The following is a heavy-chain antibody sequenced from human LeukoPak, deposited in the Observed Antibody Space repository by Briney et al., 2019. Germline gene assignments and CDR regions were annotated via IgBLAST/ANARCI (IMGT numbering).Heavy chain of an antibody. V-gene: IGHV1-2*02. CDR3: ARGYDSSAYKLPIDS. Sequence: ASVKVSCKTSGYTFTAYHIHWVRQAPGHGLEWLGWINPNSGGTNFAQNFQGRVTMTRDTSISTAYMELSRLRSDDTAVYFCARGYDSSAYKLPIDSWGQGTLVSVSS. CDR1: GYTFTAYH. CDR2: INPNSGGT. J-gene: IGHJ4*02. D-gene: IGHD3-22*01.